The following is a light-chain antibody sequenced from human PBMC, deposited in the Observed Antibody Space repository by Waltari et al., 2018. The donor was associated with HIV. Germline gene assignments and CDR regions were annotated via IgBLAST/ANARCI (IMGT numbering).Light chain of an antibody. CDR1: QSISSY. V-gene: IGKV1-39*01. Sequence: DIQMTQSPSSLSASVGDRVTITCRASQSISSYLNWYQQKQERAPKLLIYAASSLQSGVPSRFSGSGSGTDFTLTIDSLQPEDFATYYCQQTHSTPRTFGRGTKVEIK. J-gene: IGKJ1*01. CDR2: AAS. CDR3: QQTHSTPRT.